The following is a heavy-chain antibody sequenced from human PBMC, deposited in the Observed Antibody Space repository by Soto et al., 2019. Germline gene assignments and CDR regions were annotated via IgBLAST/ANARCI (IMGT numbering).Heavy chain of an antibody. V-gene: IGHV1-3*01. Sequence: ASLKVSCKASGYTFTSYAMHWVRQAPGQRLEWMGWINAGNGNTKYSQKFQGRVTITRDTSASTAYMELSSLRSEDTAVYYCARTALRFLEWSVPMDVWGKGTTVTVSS. CDR3: ARTALRFLEWSVPMDV. D-gene: IGHD3-3*01. CDR1: GYTFTSYA. J-gene: IGHJ6*03. CDR2: INAGNGNT.